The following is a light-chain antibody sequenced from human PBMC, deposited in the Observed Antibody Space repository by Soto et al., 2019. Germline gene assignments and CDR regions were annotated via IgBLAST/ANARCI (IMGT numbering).Light chain of an antibody. Sequence: DIQMTQSPSTLSASVGDRVTITCRASQSISDWLAWYQQKPGKAPKLLIHRASTLESGVPSRFTGSGSGTDFSLTISSLQPDDFATYYCQQYKNYWTFGQGTKVEIK. CDR2: RAS. V-gene: IGKV1-5*03. J-gene: IGKJ1*01. CDR1: QSISDW. CDR3: QQYKNYWT.